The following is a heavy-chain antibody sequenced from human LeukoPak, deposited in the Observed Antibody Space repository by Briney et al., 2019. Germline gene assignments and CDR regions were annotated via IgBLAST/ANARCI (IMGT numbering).Heavy chain of an antibody. D-gene: IGHD3-22*01. CDR1: GGSISSYY. CDR2: IYYSGST. CDR3: ARGGRLLGKFDY. J-gene: IGHJ4*02. Sequence: SETLSLTCTVSGGSISSYYWSWIRQPPGKGLEWIGYIYYSGSTNYNPSLKSRVTISVDTSTNQSSLKLSSVTAADTAVYFCARGGRLLGKFDYWGQGTLVTVSS. V-gene: IGHV4-59*01.